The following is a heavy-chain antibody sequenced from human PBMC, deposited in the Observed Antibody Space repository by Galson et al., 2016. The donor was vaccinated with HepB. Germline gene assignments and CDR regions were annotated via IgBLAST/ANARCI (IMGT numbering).Heavy chain of an antibody. Sequence: LRLSCAASGFVFSVYNMNWARQAPGKGLEWIAWITSSSDTMYYADSVKGRFTISRDNAKNSLYLEMNSLRDEDTAVYYCARDDYFRLGYWGQGTLVTVSS. CDR1: GFVFSVYN. V-gene: IGHV3-48*02. CDR3: ARDDYFRLGY. J-gene: IGHJ4*02. CDR2: ITSSSDTM. D-gene: IGHD3-16*01.